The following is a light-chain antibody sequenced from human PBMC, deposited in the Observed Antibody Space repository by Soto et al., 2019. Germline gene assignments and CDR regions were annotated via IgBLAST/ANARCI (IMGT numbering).Light chain of an antibody. CDR3: QQYDSSLWT. Sequence: EIVLTQSPGTLSLSPGERATLSCRASHNITNNFLAWYQQKPGQAPRLFIYGASSRATDIPDRFSGSGSGTDFTLTISRLQPEDFAMYFCQQYDSSLWTFGQGTKVEIK. CDR2: GAS. V-gene: IGKV3-20*01. J-gene: IGKJ1*01. CDR1: HNITNNF.